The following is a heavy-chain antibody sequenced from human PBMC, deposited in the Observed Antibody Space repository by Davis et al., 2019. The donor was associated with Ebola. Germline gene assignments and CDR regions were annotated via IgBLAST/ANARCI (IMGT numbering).Heavy chain of an antibody. CDR3: AIVATRGRFDS. V-gene: IGHV3-48*02. CDR1: GFTFSSYS. CDR2: ISNDRKTI. D-gene: IGHD6-25*01. Sequence: PGGSLRLSCAASGFTFSSYSMNWVRQVPGKGLEWISYISNDRKTIKYADSVKGRFTISRDDAKNSLFLLMNSLRDDDTAAYYCAIVATRGRFDSWGQGTLVNVSS. J-gene: IGHJ4*02.